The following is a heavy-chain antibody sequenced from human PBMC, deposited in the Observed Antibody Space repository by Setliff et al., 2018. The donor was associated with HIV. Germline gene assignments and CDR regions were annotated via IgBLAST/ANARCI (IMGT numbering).Heavy chain of an antibody. CDR3: ARDFHVLGYCSADSCPYDASDV. Sequence: SVKVSCKASGGTFSAYAVNWARQAPGQGLEWMGRIISILGTPNYSHKFQGRVTITADKSTTTTYMELSSLRSDDTAIYYCARDFHVLGYCSADSCPYDASDVWGQGTMVTVSS. D-gene: IGHD2-15*01. V-gene: IGHV1-69*04. CDR2: IISILGTP. J-gene: IGHJ3*01. CDR1: GGTFSAYA.